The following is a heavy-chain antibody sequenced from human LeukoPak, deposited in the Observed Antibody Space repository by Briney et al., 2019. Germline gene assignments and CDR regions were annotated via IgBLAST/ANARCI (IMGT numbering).Heavy chain of an antibody. J-gene: IGHJ5*02. V-gene: IGHV1-69*05. D-gene: IGHD1-7*01. CDR3: VLEGNWNYIARLGITGFDP. CDR1: GGTFSSYA. CDR2: IIPIFGTA. Sequence: SVKVSCKASGGTFSSYAISWVRQAPGQGLEWMGRIIPIFGTANYAQKFQGRVTITTDESTSTANMELSSLRSEDTAVYYCVLEGNWNYIARLGITGFDPWGQGTLVTVSS.